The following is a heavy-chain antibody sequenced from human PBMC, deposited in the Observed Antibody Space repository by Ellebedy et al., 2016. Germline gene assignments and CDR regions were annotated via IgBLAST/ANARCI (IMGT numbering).Heavy chain of an antibody. CDR3: ARGEWDGRTVVVTTDYESAHFMDV. CDR1: GFTFSDYW. CDR2: VNSDGSST. Sequence: GESLKISXAASGFTFSDYWMHWVRQVPGQGLVWVSRVNSDGSSTSYADSVKGRFTISRDNAKNTLYLQMNSLRAEDTAVYFCARGEWDGRTVVVTTDYESAHFMDVWGKGTTVTVAS. J-gene: IGHJ6*03. V-gene: IGHV3-74*01. D-gene: IGHD3-22*01.